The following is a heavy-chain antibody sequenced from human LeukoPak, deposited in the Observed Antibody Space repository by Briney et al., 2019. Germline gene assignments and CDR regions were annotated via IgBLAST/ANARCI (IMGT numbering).Heavy chain of an antibody. D-gene: IGHD3-10*01. CDR1: GYTFTSYY. Sequence: GASVKVSCKASGYTFTSYYMHWVRQAPGQGLEWMGIINPSGGSTTNAQKFQGTVTMTRDMSTSTVYMDLISLRSEDTAVYYCARAHLSGYFDYWGQGTLVTVSS. J-gene: IGHJ4*02. CDR2: INPSGGST. CDR3: ARAHLSGYFDY. V-gene: IGHV1-46*01.